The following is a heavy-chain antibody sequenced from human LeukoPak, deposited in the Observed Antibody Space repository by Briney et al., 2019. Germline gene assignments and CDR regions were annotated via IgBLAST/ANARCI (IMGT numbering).Heavy chain of an antibody. D-gene: IGHD3-10*01. V-gene: IGHV4-59*10. J-gene: IGHJ4*02. CDR2: IYSSGST. CDR1: GGSFSGYY. CDR3: ARTTWFGELFDY. Sequence: KPSETLSLTCAVYGGSFSGYYWSWIRQPAGKGLEWIGRIYSSGSTNYNPSLKSRVTISVDTSKNQLSLKLSSVTAADTAVYYCARTTWFGELFDYWGQGTLVTVSS.